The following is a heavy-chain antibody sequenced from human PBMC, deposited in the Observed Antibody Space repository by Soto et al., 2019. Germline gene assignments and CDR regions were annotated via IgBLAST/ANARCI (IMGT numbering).Heavy chain of an antibody. CDR1: GGTFSSYA. J-gene: IGHJ5*02. Sequence: QVQLVQSGAEVKKPGSSVKVSCKASGGTFSSYAISWVRQAPGHGLEWMGGITPIFGTANYAQKFQGRVTITADESTSTAYMELSSLRYEDTAVYYCARDITGTTHWFDPWGQGTLVTVSS. D-gene: IGHD1-20*01. V-gene: IGHV1-69*01. CDR3: ARDITGTTHWFDP. CDR2: ITPIFGTA.